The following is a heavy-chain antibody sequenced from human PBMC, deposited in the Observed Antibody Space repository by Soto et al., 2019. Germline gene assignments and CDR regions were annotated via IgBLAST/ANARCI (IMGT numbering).Heavy chain of an antibody. V-gene: IGHV3-48*03. CDR3: ARAGGLHSDFYGLEV. CDR2: MDRSGSPV. J-gene: IGHJ6*02. CDR1: GLTFWYYE. D-gene: IGHD1-26*01. Sequence: PAGSTKICRAASGLTFWYYEMNGVRQNEGKGREWVSYMDRSGSPVYAADSVKGRFSISRDNAKNSLFLQMTSLRAEDSAVYYCARAGGLHSDFYGLEVLGQGTTVIVFS.